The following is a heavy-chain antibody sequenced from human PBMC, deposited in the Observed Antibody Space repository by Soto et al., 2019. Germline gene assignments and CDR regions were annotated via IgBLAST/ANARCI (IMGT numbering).Heavy chain of an antibody. CDR1: GGTFSSYT. Sequence: GASVKVSCKASGGTFSSYTISWVRQAPGQGLEWMGRIIPILGIANYAQKFQGRVTITADKSTSTAYMELSSLRSEDTAVYYCARAGYGSDPRGWFDPWGQGTLVTVSS. CDR3: ARAGYGSDPRGWFDP. J-gene: IGHJ5*02. CDR2: IIPILGIA. V-gene: IGHV1-69*02. D-gene: IGHD3-10*01.